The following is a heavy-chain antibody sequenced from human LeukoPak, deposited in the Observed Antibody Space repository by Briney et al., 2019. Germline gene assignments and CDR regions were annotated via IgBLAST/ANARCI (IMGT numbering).Heavy chain of an antibody. CDR2: IYYSGST. V-gene: IGHV4-30-4*08. CDR1: GGSISSGDYY. D-gene: IGHD2-2*02. Sequence: SETLSLTCTVSGGSISSGDYYWSWIRQPPGKGLEWIGYIYYSGSTYYNPSLKSRVTISVDTSKNQFSLKLSSVTAADTAVYYCARRGGDIVVVPAAIGDNWFDPWGQGTLVTVSS. CDR3: ARRGGDIVVVPAAIGDNWFDP. J-gene: IGHJ5*02.